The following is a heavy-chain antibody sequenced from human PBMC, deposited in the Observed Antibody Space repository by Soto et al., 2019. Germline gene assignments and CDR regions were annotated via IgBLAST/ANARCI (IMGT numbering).Heavy chain of an antibody. V-gene: IGHV4-34*01. CDR2: MYYSGST. J-gene: IGHJ5*02. CDR1: GGSFSGYY. CDR3: ATSNWFDP. Sequence: PSETLSLTCAVYGGSFSGYYWSWIRQPPGKGLEWIGSMYYSGSTYYNPSLKSRVTISVDTSKNQFSLKLSSVTAADTAVYYCATSNWFDPWGQGTLVTVSS.